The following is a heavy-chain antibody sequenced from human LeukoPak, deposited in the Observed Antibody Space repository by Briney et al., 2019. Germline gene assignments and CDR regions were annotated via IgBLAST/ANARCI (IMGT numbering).Heavy chain of an antibody. J-gene: IGHJ4*02. D-gene: IGHD5-24*01. CDR2: ISSSSSTI. CDR3: AKGSTRGFYYFDN. CDR1: GFTFSSYS. V-gene: IGHV3-48*02. Sequence: HAGGSLRLSCTASGFTFSSYSMNWVRQAPGKGLEWVSYISSSSSTIYYADSVKGRFTISRDNAKNSLYLQMNSLRDEDTAVYYCAKGSTRGFYYFDNWGQGTLVTVSS.